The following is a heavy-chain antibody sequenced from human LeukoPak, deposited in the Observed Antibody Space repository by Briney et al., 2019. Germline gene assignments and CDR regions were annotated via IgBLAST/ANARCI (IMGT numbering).Heavy chain of an antibody. CDR2: ISHSGSF. Sequence: KSSETLSLTCAVSGYSINNGYYWGWMRPPPRKGLEWIGSISHSGSFYYNPSLDSRVTISVDTSKNQFSLKMSSVTAADTAIYYCARYLDYFGAGTYYPSDYWGQGTLVTVSS. V-gene: IGHV4-38-2*01. CDR1: GYSINNGYY. CDR3: ARYLDYFGAGTYYPSDY. J-gene: IGHJ4*02. D-gene: IGHD3-10*01.